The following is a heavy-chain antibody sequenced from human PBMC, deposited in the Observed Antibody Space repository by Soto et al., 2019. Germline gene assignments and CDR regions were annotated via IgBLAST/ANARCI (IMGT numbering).Heavy chain of an antibody. D-gene: IGHD3-22*01. V-gene: IGHV1-58*02. Sequence: GASVKVSCKASGFTFTSSGMQWGLQSRGQRLEWIGWIVVGSGNTNYAQKFQERVTITRDMSTSTAYMELSSLRSEDTAVYYCAADPHYYDSSGYHEYFQHWG. CDR1: GFTFTSSG. CDR3: AADPHYYDSSGYHEYFQH. J-gene: IGHJ1*01. CDR2: IVVGSGNT.